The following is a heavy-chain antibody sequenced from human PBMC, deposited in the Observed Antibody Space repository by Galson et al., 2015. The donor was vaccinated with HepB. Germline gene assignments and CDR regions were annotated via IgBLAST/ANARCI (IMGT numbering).Heavy chain of an antibody. J-gene: IGHJ2*01. CDR3: ARPLILDDWYFDL. CDR1: GYTFTSYG. Sequence: SVKVSCKASGYTFTSYGISWVRQAPGQRLEWMGWISAYNGNTNYAQKLQGRVTMTTDTSTSTAYMELRSLRSDDTAVYYCARPLILDDWYFDLWGRGTLVTVSS. CDR2: ISAYNGNT. D-gene: IGHD3-16*01. V-gene: IGHV1-18*01.